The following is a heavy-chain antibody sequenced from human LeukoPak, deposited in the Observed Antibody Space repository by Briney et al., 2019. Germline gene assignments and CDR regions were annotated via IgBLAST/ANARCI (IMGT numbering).Heavy chain of an antibody. CDR2: ISGGGGST. CDR3: AKSGYFDSTGYYYFDH. J-gene: IGHJ4*02. CDR1: GFTFSGHA. Sequence: PGGSLRLSCAASGFTFSGHAMSWVRQAPGKGLEWISAISGGGGSTYYADSVKGRFTISRDNSKNTLYLQMNSLRAEDTAVYYCAKSGYFDSTGYYYFDHWGQGTLVTVSS. V-gene: IGHV3-23*01. D-gene: IGHD3-22*01.